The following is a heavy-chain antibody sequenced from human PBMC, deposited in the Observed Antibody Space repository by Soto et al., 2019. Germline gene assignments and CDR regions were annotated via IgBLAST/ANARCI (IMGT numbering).Heavy chain of an antibody. J-gene: IGHJ6*02. CDR3: TIPGTGTTFPYYYYYGMDV. D-gene: IGHD1-7*01. CDR2: ISGSGGST. V-gene: IGHV3-23*01. Sequence: GGSLRLSCAASGFTFSSYAMSWVRQAPGKGLEWVSAISGSGGSTYYADSVKGRFTISRDNSKNTLYLQMNSLRAEDTAVYYCTIPGTGTTFPYYYYYGMDVWGQGTTVTVSS. CDR1: GFTFSSYA.